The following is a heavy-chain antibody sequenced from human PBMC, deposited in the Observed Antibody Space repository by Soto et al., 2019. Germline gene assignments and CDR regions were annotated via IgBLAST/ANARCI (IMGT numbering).Heavy chain of an antibody. CDR3: ATGRSYYLLDS. D-gene: IGHD1-26*01. Sequence: ASETLSLTCTVSGASISSYYWSWIRQPPGKGLEWIGYIYNSGSTNYNPSLRSRITIALDTSKNQFSLKLTSVTAADTAVYYCATGRSYYLLDSGGQGTLVTVSS. CDR2: IYNSGST. J-gene: IGHJ4*02. V-gene: IGHV4-59*01. CDR1: GASISSYY.